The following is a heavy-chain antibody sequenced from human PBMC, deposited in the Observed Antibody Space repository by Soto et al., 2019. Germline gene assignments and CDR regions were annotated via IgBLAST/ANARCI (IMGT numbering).Heavy chain of an antibody. CDR3: AGAYIVVVPAASIDV. CDR2: IIPIFGTA. CDR1: GGTFSSYA. J-gene: IGHJ6*02. Sequence: SVKVSCKASGGTFSSYAISWVRQAPGQGLEWMGGIIPIFGTANYAQKFQGRVTITADKSTSTAYMELSSLRSEDTAVYYCAGAYIVVVPAASIDVWGQGTTVTVSS. V-gene: IGHV1-69*06. D-gene: IGHD2-2*01.